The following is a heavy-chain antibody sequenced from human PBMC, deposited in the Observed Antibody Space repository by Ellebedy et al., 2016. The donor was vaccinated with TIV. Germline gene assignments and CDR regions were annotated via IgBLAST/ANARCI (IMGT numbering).Heavy chain of an antibody. J-gene: IGHJ5*02. CDR1: GGSVSSGSYY. D-gene: IGHD4-17*01. Sequence: SETLSLTXTVSGGSVSSGSYYWSWIRQPPGKGLEWIGYIYYSGSTNYNPSLKSRVTISVDTSKNQFSLKLSSVTAADTAVYYCARGVDDYGEHGFDPWGQGTLVTVSS. CDR2: IYYSGST. V-gene: IGHV4-61*01. CDR3: ARGVDDYGEHGFDP.